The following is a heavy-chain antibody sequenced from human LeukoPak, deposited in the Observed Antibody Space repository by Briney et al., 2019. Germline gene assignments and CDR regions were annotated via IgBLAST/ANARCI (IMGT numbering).Heavy chain of an antibody. CDR3: ARATGWRSGKDWFDP. Sequence: SVKDSCKPSRGTFISYALSSVRQAPGQGLEWMGRIIPILGIATYAQKIQGRVTITADKTTSTAYMELSSLRSEDTAVYYCARATGWRSGKDWFDPWGQGTLVTVSS. CDR2: IIPILGIA. J-gene: IGHJ5*02. D-gene: IGHD1-26*01. CDR1: RGTFISYA. V-gene: IGHV1-69*04.